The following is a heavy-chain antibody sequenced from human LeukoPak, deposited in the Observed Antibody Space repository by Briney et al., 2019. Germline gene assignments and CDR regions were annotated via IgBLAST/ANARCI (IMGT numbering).Heavy chain of an antibody. CDR1: GFTFNSYG. V-gene: IGHV3-21*01. D-gene: IGHD2-15*01. Sequence: GGSLRLSCAASGFTFNSYGMNWVRQAPGKGLEWVSSISTSTSYIYYADSMKGRFTISRDNAKNSLYLQMNSLRAEDTAVYYCARLAVVAATEDPYYYKYGMDVWGQGTTVTVSS. J-gene: IGHJ6*02. CDR3: ARLAVVAATEDPYYYKYGMDV. CDR2: ISTSTSYI.